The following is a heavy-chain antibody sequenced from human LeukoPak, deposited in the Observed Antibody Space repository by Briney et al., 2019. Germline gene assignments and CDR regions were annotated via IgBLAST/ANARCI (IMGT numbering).Heavy chain of an antibody. D-gene: IGHD1-26*01. CDR1: GFTFSSYW. V-gene: IGHV3-7*01. CDR2: IKQDGTEK. J-gene: IGHJ4*02. Sequence: GGSLRLSCAASGFTFSSYWMGWVRQAPGKGLEWVANIKQDGTEKHYVDSVKGRFTISRDNAKNSLYLQMNSLSAEDTAVYYCARWSPQSYGKYYLDSWGQGTLVTVSS. CDR3: ARWSPQSYGKYYLDS.